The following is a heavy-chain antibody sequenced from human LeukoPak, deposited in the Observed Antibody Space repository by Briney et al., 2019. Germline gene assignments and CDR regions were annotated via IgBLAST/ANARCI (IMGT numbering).Heavy chain of an antibody. J-gene: IGHJ3*02. CDR1: GYTFTGYY. D-gene: IGHD6-13*01. CDR3: ARSAAGTLDI. CDR2: INPDSGGT. V-gene: IGHV1-2*02. Sequence: ASVKVSCKASGYTFTGYYIHWVRRAPGQGLEWMGLINPDSGGTDYAQRFQGRVTMTRDTSITTAYMELSRLRSDDTAVYYCARSAAGTLDIWGQGTMVTVSS.